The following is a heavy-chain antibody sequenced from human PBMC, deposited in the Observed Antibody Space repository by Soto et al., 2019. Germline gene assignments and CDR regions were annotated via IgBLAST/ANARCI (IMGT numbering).Heavy chain of an antibody. V-gene: IGHV4-59*08. CDR1: GGSISSYY. Sequence: SETLSLICTVPGGSISSYYWSWIRQPPVKGLEWIVYIYYSRSTNYNPSLKSRVTISVDTSKNQFSLKLISVTAADTAVYYCARHGYSGYDLSYWGQGTLVSVSS. J-gene: IGHJ4*02. CDR2: IYYSRST. CDR3: ARHGYSGYDLSY. D-gene: IGHD5-12*01.